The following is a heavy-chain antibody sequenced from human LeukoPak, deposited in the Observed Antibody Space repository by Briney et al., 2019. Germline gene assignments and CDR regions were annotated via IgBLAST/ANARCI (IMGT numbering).Heavy chain of an antibody. D-gene: IGHD2-2*01. Sequence: GGSLRLSCAASGFIFSGYYMSWVRQAPGKGLEWLSYITNSGSTIYYAESVKGRFTISRDDAKNSLYLQMNNLRAEDTAVYYCARDRDCGTTTCSVDYWGQGTLVTVSS. CDR3: ARDRDCGTTTCSVDY. CDR2: ITNSGSTI. V-gene: IGHV3-11*01. J-gene: IGHJ4*02. CDR1: GFIFSGYY.